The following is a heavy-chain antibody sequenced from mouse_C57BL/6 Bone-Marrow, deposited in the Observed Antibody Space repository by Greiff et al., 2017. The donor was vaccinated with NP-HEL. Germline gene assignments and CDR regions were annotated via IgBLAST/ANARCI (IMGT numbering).Heavy chain of an antibody. CDR2: ISDGGSYT. D-gene: IGHD1-1*01. J-gene: IGHJ2*01. CDR1: GFTFSSYA. Sequence: EVKVVESGGGLVKPGGSLKLSCAASGFTFSSYAMSWVRQTPEKRLEWVATISDGGSYTYYPDNVKGRFTISRDNAKNNLYLQMSHLKSEDTAILYCERDPRSSPYYFVCWGRGTTLTVSS. V-gene: IGHV5-4*01. CDR3: ERDPRSSPYYFVC.